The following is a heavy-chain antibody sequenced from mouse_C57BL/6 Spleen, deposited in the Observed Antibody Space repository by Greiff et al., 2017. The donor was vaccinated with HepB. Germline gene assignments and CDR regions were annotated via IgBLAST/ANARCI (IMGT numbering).Heavy chain of an antibody. CDR1: GYTFTRYW. V-gene: IGHV1-55*01. Sequence: QVQLQQPGAELVKPGASVKMSCQASGYTFTRYWVTWVKQRPGQGLEWIGDIYPGSGSTNYNEKFKSKATLTVDTSSSTAYMQLSSLTSEDSAVYYCARASPGDVWGTGTTVTVSS. J-gene: IGHJ1*03. D-gene: IGHD6-1*01. CDR3: ARASPGDV. CDR2: IYPGSGST.